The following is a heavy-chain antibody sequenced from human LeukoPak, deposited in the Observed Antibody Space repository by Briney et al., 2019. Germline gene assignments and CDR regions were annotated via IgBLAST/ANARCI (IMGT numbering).Heavy chain of an antibody. CDR1: GGSFSGYY. V-gene: IGHV3-11*04. CDR3: ASLAVAGDYFDY. D-gene: IGHD6-19*01. CDR2: ISSGGSTI. Sequence: LSLTCAVSGGSFSGYYWSWIRQPPGKGLEWVSYISSGGSTIYYADSVKGRFTISRDNAKNSLYLQMNSLRAEDTAVYYCASLAVAGDYFDYWGQGTLVTVSS. J-gene: IGHJ4*02.